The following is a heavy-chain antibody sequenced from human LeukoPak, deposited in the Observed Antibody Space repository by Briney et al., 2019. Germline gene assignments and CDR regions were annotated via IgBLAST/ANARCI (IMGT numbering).Heavy chain of an antibody. CDR2: INPSGGST. CDR1: GGTFSRYA. D-gene: IGHD1-26*01. CDR3: ASRGWYSGSYYDYFDY. J-gene: IGHJ4*02. Sequence: ASVKVSCKASGGTFSRYAVSWVRQAPGQGLEWMGIINPSGGSTSYAQKFQGRVTMTRDTSTSTVYMELSSLRSEDTAVYYCASRGWYSGSYYDYFDYWGQGTLVTVSS. V-gene: IGHV1-46*01.